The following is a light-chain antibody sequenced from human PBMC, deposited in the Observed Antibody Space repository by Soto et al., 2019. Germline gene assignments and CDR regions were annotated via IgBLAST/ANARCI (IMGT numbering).Light chain of an antibody. CDR1: NSNIGSNS. J-gene: IGLJ2*01. Sequence: QSVLTQPPSVSAAPGQRVTISCSGSNSNIGSNSVSWYQQLPGTAPKLLIHDNNKRPSGIPDRFSGSKSGTSATLGITGLQTGDEADYYCDTWDTGLSAVVFGGGTKLTVL. CDR2: DNN. CDR3: DTWDTGLSAVV. V-gene: IGLV1-51*01.